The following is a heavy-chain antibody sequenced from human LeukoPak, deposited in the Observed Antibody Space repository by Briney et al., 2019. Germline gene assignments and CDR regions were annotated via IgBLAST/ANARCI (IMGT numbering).Heavy chain of an antibody. J-gene: IGHJ4*02. Sequence: SETLSLTCAVYGGSFSGYYWSWIRQPPGKGLEWIGEINHSGSTNYNPSLKSRVTISVDTSKNQFSLKLSSVTAADTAVYYCARGNCSSTSCYRYFDHWGQGTLVTVSS. CDR3: ARGNCSSTSCYRYFDH. V-gene: IGHV4-34*01. CDR2: INHSGST. D-gene: IGHD2-2*01. CDR1: GGSFSGYY.